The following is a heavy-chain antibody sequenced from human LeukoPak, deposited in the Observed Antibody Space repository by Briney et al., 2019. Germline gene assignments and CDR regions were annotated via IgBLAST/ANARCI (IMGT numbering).Heavy chain of an antibody. CDR1: GFTFSSYW. J-gene: IGHJ3*02. V-gene: IGHV3-74*01. CDR2: INSDGSST. D-gene: IGHD3-22*01. Sequence: VGSLRLSCAASGFTFSSYWMHWVRQAPGKGLVWISRINSDGSSTSYADSVKGRFTISRDNAKNTLYLQMNSLRAEVTAVYYCARAGDSSGYVGRGYIWGQGTMVTVSS. CDR3: ARAGDSSGYVGRGYI.